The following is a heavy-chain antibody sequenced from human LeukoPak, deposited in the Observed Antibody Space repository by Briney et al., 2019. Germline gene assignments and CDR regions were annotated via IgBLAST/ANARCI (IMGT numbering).Heavy chain of an antibody. CDR3: ARGLYDSSGYYYPSDAFDI. Sequence: EASVKVSCKASGYTFTGYYMHWVRQAPGQGLEWMGWINPNSGGTNYAQKFQGRVTMTRDTSISTAYMELSRLRSDDTAVYYCARGLYDSSGYYYPSDAFDIWGQGTTVTVSS. D-gene: IGHD3-22*01. CDR1: GYTFTGYY. J-gene: IGHJ3*02. V-gene: IGHV1-2*02. CDR2: INPNSGGT.